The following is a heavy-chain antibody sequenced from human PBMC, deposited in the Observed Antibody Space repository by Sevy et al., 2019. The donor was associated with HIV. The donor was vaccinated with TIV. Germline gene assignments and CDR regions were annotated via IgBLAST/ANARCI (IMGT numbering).Heavy chain of an antibody. CDR3: ARDGGLEWIFSYYYYGMDV. V-gene: IGHV1-18*01. CDR2: ISAYNGNK. CDR1: GYTFTSYG. Sequence: ASVKVSCKASGYTFTSYGISWVRQAPGQGLEWMGWISAYNGNKNYAQMLQRSVTMTTDTSTGTAYVELRSLRSDDTAVYYCARDGGLEWIFSYYYYGMDVWGQGTTVTVSS. D-gene: IGHD3-3*01. J-gene: IGHJ6*02.